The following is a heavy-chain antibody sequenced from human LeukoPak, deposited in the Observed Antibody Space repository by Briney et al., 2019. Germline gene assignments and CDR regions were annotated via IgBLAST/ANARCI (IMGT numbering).Heavy chain of an antibody. CDR2: IYYSGST. D-gene: IGHD5-24*01. CDR1: GGSISSGSYY. V-gene: IGHV4-39*07. J-gene: IGHJ6*03. CDR3: ARGRQRDYYYYMDV. Sequence: KSSEALSLTCTVSGGSISSGSYYWGWIRQPPGKGLEWIGSIYYSGSTYYNPSLKSRVTISVDTSKNQFSLKLSSVTAADTAVYYCARGRQRDYYYYMDVWGKGTTVTVSS.